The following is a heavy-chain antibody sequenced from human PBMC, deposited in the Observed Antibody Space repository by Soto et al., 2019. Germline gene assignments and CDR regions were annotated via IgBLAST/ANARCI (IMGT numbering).Heavy chain of an antibody. CDR1: RGSISSTSYY. D-gene: IGHD3-3*01. CDR3: ARKSGTHPASEPFDI. Sequence: QLQLQESGPGLVKPSETLSLTCTVSRGSISSTSYYWAWIRQPPGEVLEWIGSIYYSGTTYYNPSLKLRFIISVNTSQNHSSLELGAVTAADWAVYYCARKSGTHPASEPFDIWGQGTMDTVSS. V-gene: IGHV4-39*02. CDR2: IYYSGTT. J-gene: IGHJ3*02.